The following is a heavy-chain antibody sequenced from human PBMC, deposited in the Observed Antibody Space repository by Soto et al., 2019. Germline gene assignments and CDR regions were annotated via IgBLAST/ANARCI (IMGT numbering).Heavy chain of an antibody. D-gene: IGHD3-22*01. V-gene: IGHV3-30*18. CDR2: ISYDGSNK. Sequence: QLGGSLRLSCACSGFTFSSYGMHWVRQAPGKGLEWVAVISYDGSNKYYADSVKGRFTISRDNSKNTLYLQMNSLRAEDTAVYYCAKDTYDSKTNYYYYGMDVWGQGTTVTVSS. J-gene: IGHJ6*02. CDR3: AKDTYDSKTNYYYYGMDV. CDR1: GFTFSSYG.